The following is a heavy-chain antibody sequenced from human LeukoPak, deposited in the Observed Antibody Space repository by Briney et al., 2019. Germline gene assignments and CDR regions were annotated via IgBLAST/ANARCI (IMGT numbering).Heavy chain of an antibody. CDR2: IWYDGSNK. CDR1: GFTFSSYG. Sequence: GGSLRLSCAASGFTFSSYGMHWVRQAPGKGLEWVAVIWYDGSNKYYADSVKGRFTISRDNSKNTLYLQMNSLRAEDTAVYYSARGYGSGSYVLDYWGQGTLVTVSS. V-gene: IGHV3-33*01. D-gene: IGHD3-10*01. CDR3: ARGYGSGSYVLDY. J-gene: IGHJ4*02.